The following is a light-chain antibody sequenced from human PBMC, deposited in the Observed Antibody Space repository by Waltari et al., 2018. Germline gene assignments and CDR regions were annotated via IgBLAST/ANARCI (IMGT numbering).Light chain of an antibody. J-gene: IGKJ2*01. V-gene: IGKV3-15*01. CDR3: QQHNDWAPVT. CDR2: GAS. Sequence: EVVMTQSPATLSVSPGERVTLSCRASQSVSRQLVWYQQKPCQAPRLLIYGASTRASGIPDRFSGSGSGTEFTLTISSLQSEDLAVYYCQQHNDWAPVTFGQGTKLEIK. CDR1: QSVSRQ.